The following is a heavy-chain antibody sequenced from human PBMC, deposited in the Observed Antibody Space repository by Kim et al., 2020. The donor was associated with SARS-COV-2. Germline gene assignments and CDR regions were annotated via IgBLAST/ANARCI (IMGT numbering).Heavy chain of an antibody. J-gene: IGHJ4*02. V-gene: IGHV1-24*01. D-gene: IGHD1-26*01. Sequence: GETIYAQKFQGRVTMTEDTSTDTAYMELSSLRSEDTAVYYCATAPVGVDYWGQGTLVTVSS. CDR3: ATAPVGVDY. CDR2: GET.